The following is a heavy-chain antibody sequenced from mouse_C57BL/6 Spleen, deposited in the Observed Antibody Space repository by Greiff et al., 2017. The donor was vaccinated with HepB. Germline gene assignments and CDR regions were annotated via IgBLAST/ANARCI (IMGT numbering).Heavy chain of an antibody. CDR3: ARMARTIN. Sequence: EVKLLESGGGLVQPGGSLKLSCAASGFTFSSYGMSWVRQTPDQRLELVGTINRNGGSTYYPDSVQGRFTISIDNAKNTLYLHMSSLKSEDTAMYYCARMARTINWGQGTTLTVSS. CDR1: GFTFSSYG. V-gene: IGHV5-6-3*01. CDR2: INRNGGST. J-gene: IGHJ2*01.